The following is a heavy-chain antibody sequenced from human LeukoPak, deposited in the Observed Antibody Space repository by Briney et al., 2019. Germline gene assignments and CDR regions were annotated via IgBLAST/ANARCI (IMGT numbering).Heavy chain of an antibody. CDR2: IIPILNIT. Sequence: SVKVSCKASGGTFSSYTISWVRQAPGQGLEWMGRIIPILNITDYAQNFQSRVTLTADKSTSTAYIELSTLRSEDTAVYYCAKDGVEVVATSVYYYYYGMDVWGQGTTVTVSS. CDR1: GGTFSSYT. D-gene: IGHD2-15*01. J-gene: IGHJ6*02. V-gene: IGHV1-69*02. CDR3: AKDGVEVVATSVYYYYYGMDV.